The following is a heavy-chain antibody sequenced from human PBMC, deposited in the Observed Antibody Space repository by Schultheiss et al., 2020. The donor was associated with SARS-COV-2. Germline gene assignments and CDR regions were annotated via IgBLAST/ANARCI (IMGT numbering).Heavy chain of an antibody. CDR1: GGSISSGGYS. CDR2: IYHSGST. CDR3: ARHGGRYSIKYHFDS. Sequence: SETLSLTCVVSGGSISSGGYSWSWIRRAPGKGLEWIGTIYHSGSTYSNPSLESRLTLSGDTSKNQFSLRLTSVTPADTAVYYCARHGGRYSIKYHFDSWGQGTQVTVSS. J-gene: IGHJ4*02. V-gene: IGHV4-30-2*03. D-gene: IGHD3-10*01.